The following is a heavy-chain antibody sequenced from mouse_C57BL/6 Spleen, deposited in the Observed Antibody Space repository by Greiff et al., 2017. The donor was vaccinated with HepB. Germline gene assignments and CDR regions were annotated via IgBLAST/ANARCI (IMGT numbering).Heavy chain of an antibody. D-gene: IGHD1-1*01. V-gene: IGHV6-6*01. J-gene: IGHJ2*01. CDR3: TRDYEY. CDR1: GFTFSDSW. Sequence: EVKLEESGGGLVQPGGSMKLSCAASGFTFSDSWMDWVRQAPEKGLEWVAEIRNKANNPESNYTVSVKGRFTISRDDTKSSVYLQRNSLRAEDTGIYYCTRDYEYWGQGTTLTVSS. CDR2: IRNKANNPES.